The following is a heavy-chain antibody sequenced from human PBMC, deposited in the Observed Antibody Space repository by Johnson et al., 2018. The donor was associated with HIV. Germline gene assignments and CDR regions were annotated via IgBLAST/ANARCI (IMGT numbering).Heavy chain of an antibody. CDR3: ARVWSGSYYSNAFDI. CDR1: GFTFSSYG. D-gene: IGHD1-26*01. V-gene: IGHV3-20*04. CDR2: INWNGGST. Sequence: VQLVESGGGVVQPGGSLRLSCAASGFTFSSYGMHWVRQAPGKGLEWVSGINWNGGSTGYADSVKGRFTISRDDAENSLYLQMNSLRAEDTALYYCARVWSGSYYSNAFDIWGQGTMVTVSS. J-gene: IGHJ3*02.